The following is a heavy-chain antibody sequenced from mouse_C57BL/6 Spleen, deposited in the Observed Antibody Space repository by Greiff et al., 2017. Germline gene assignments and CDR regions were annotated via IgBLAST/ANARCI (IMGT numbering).Heavy chain of an antibody. V-gene: IGHV1-19*01. Sequence: EVKLQESGPVLVKPGASVKMSCKASGYTFTDYYMNWVKQSHGKSLEWIGVINPYNGGTSYNQKFKGKATLTVDKSSSTAYMELNSLTSEDSAVYYCARYGTGAMDYWGQGTSVTVSS. D-gene: IGHD4-1*01. CDR3: ARYGTGAMDY. J-gene: IGHJ4*01. CDR2: INPYNGGT. CDR1: GYTFTDYY.